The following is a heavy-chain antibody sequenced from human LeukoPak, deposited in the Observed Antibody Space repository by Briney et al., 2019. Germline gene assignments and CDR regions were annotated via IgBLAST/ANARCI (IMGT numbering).Heavy chain of an antibody. D-gene: IGHD3-10*01. CDR3: ARDGYHYYGSGTYFGYYYMDV. CDR2: ISGSGSAI. V-gene: IGHV3-48*04. Sequence: GGSLRLSCAASGFTFSSYSMNWVRQAPGKGLEWVSYISGSGSAIYYADSVKGRFTISRDNAKNSLYLQMNSLRAEDTAVYYCARDGYHYYGSGTYFGYYYMDVWGKGTTVTISS. CDR1: GFTFSSYS. J-gene: IGHJ6*03.